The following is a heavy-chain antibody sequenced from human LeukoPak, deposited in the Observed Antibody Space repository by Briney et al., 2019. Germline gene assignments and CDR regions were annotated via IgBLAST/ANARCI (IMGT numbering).Heavy chain of an antibody. J-gene: IGHJ6*03. CDR1: GFTFSSYA. V-gene: IGHV3-30*04. D-gene: IGHD3-9*01. Sequence: GGSLRLSCAASGFTFSSYAMHWVRQAPGKGLEWVAVISYDGSNKYYADSVKGRFTISRDNSKNTLYLQMNSLRAEDTAVYYCARDDILTGYFDYYYYMDVWGKGTTVTISS. CDR2: ISYDGSNK. CDR3: ARDDILTGYFDYYYYMDV.